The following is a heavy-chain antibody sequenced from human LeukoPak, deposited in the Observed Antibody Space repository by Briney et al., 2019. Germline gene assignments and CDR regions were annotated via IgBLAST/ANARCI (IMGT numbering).Heavy chain of an antibody. Sequence: SPGGSLRLSCAASGFTFSAYSMNWVRQAPGKGLEWIGVINHSGSTNYNPSLKSRVTISVDTSKNQFSLKLSSVTAADTAVYYCATLNRYSSSWFDYWGQGTLVTVSS. CDR2: INHSGST. J-gene: IGHJ4*02. CDR3: ATLNRYSSSWFDY. CDR1: GFTFSAYS. D-gene: IGHD6-13*01. V-gene: IGHV4-34*08.